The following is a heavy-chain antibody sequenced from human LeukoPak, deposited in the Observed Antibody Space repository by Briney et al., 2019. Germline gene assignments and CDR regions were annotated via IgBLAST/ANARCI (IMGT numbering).Heavy chain of an antibody. CDR3: ARASPDRYGAAAGTLDY. CDR2: IYHSGGT. Sequence: SETLSLTCAVSGGTNSSSNWWSWVRQPPGKGPEWIGEIYHSGGTNYHPSLKNRLTMSIQKSETQFSLQLSSVSAADTAVYCCARASPDRYGAAAGTLDYWGQGTLVTVSS. D-gene: IGHD6-13*01. V-gene: IGHV4-4*01. J-gene: IGHJ4*02. CDR1: GGTNSSSNW.